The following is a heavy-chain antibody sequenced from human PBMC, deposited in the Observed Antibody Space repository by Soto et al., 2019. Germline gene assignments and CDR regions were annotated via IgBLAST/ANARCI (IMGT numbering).Heavy chain of an antibody. CDR3: ARDRVAALHPGGPFDY. Sequence: PGGSLRLSCAASGFTFSSYAMHWVRQAPGKGLEWVAVISYDGSNKYYADSVKGRFTISRDNSKNTLYLQMNSLRAEDTAVYYCARDRVAALHPGGPFDYWGQGTLVTVSS. CDR1: GFTFSSYA. J-gene: IGHJ4*02. V-gene: IGHV3-30-3*01. CDR2: ISYDGSNK. D-gene: IGHD6-6*01.